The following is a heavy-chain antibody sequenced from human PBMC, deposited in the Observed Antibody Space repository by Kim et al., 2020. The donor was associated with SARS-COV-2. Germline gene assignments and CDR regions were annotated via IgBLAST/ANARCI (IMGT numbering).Heavy chain of an antibody. V-gene: IGHV4-59*01. Sequence: SETLSLTCTVSGGSISSYYWSWIRQPPGKGLEWIGYIYYSGSTNYNPSLKSRVTISVDTSKNQFSLKLSSVTAADTAVYYCARSYRVVVPAALPQGRAFDIWGQGTMVTVSS. J-gene: IGHJ3*02. CDR3: ARSYRVVVPAALPQGRAFDI. CDR1: GGSISSYY. D-gene: IGHD2-2*01. CDR2: IYYSGST.